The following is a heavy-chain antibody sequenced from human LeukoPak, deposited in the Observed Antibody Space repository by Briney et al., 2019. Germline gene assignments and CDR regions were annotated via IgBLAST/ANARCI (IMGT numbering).Heavy chain of an antibody. J-gene: IGHJ4*02. CDR1: GGTFSSYA. D-gene: IGHD6-13*01. CDR2: IIPIFGTA. V-gene: IGHV1-69*05. Sequence: SVKVSCKASGGTFSSYAISWVRQAPGQGLEWMGRIIPIFGTANYAQKFQGRVTITTDESTSTAYMELSSLRSEDTAVYYCARGVLVLSPFDYWGQGTLVTVSS. CDR3: ARGVLVLSPFDY.